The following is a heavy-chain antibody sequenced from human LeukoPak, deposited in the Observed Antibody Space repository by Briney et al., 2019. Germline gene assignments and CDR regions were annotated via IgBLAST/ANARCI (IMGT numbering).Heavy chain of an antibody. Sequence: SETLSLTCAVYGGSFSGYYWSWIRQPPGKGLEWIGEINHSGSTNYSPSLKSRVTISVDTSKNQFSLKLSSVTAADTAVYYCARGSNYYDSSGYDPHFDYWGQGTLVTVSS. V-gene: IGHV4-34*01. CDR3: ARGSNYYDSSGYDPHFDY. CDR2: INHSGST. CDR1: GGSFSGYY. J-gene: IGHJ4*02. D-gene: IGHD3-22*01.